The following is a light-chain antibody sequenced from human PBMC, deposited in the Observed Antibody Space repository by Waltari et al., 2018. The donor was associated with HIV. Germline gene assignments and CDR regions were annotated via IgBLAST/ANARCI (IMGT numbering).Light chain of an antibody. CDR1: SGHISYA. Sequence: QLVLTQSPSASASLGASVKLTCTLSSGHISYAIAWHQTQPEKGPRYLMKLNSDGSHTKGDGIPDRFSGSSSGAECYLTISSLQSDDEADYYCQTWGTGIVLFGGGTKVTVL. V-gene: IGLV4-69*01. CDR2: LNSDGSH. CDR3: QTWGTGIVL. J-gene: IGLJ2*01.